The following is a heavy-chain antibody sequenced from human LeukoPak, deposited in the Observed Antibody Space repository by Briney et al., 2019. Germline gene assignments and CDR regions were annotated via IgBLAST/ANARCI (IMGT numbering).Heavy chain of an antibody. D-gene: IGHD3-10*02. CDR1: GFTFSSYA. J-gene: IGHJ5*02. Sequence: GGSLRLSCAASGFTFSSYAMSWVRQAPGKGLEWVSAISGSGGSTYYADSVRGRFTISRDNSKNTLYLQMNSLRAEDTAVYYCAILYVPDWFDPWGQGTLVTVSS. CDR2: ISGSGGST. V-gene: IGHV3-23*01. CDR3: AILYVPDWFDP.